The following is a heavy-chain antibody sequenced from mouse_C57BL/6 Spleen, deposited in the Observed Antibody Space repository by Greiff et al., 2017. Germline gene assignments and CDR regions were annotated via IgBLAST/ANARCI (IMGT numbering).Heavy chain of an antibody. V-gene: IGHV1-82*01. J-gene: IGHJ4*01. CDR1: GYAFSSSW. CDR2: IYPGDGDT. Sequence: QVQLQQSGPELVKPGASVKISCKASGYAFSSSWMNWVKQRPGKGLEWIGRIYPGDGDTNYNGKFKGKATLTADKSSSTAYMQLSSLTSEDSAVYFCASVGPGAMDYWGQGTSVTVSS. CDR3: ASVGPGAMDY.